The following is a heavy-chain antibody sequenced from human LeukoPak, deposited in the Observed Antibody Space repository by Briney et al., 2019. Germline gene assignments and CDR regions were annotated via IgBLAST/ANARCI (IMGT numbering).Heavy chain of an antibody. V-gene: IGHV3-13*04. CDR3: AGGTTVPHFDY. D-gene: IGHD4-17*01. CDR2: IGIVADT. CDR1: GFTFSSYD. J-gene: IGHJ4*02. Sequence: GGSLRLSCTASGFTFSSYDMHWVRQATGKGLEWVSGIGIVADTFYPGSVKGRFTISRDDPKNTLDLQMNSLRADDTAVYYCAGGTTVPHFDYWGQGTLVTVSS.